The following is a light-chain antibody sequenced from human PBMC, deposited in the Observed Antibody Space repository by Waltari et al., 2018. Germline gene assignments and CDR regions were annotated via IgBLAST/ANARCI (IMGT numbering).Light chain of an antibody. CDR3: QQYNKWPPL. V-gene: IGKV3-15*01. J-gene: IGKJ5*01. CDR1: ESVSSK. Sequence: EIVMTQSPATLSVSPGERVTLSCGASESVSSKLAWYQQKPGQAPRLLIYGASTRGTGIPARFSGRGSGTEFTLTISSLQSEDFAIYYCQQYNKWPPLFGQGTRLEIK. CDR2: GAS.